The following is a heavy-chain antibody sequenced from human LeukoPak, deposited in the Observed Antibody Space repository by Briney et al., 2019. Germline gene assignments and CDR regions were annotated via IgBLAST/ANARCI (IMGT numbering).Heavy chain of an antibody. V-gene: IGHV3-43*02. D-gene: IGHD5-24*01. CDR1: GFTFDDYA. CDR2: INENGDIA. CDR3: AKARWQPNFDY. Sequence: GGSLRLSCAASGFTFDDYAMHWVRQGPGKSLEWVSLINENGDIAYYGDSVRGRFTVSRDNAKNSLYLQMNSLTTEDTALYYCAKARWQPNFDYWGQGTLVTVSS. J-gene: IGHJ4*02.